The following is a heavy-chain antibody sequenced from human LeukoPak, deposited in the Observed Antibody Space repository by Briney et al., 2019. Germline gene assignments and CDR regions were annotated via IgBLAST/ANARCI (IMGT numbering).Heavy chain of an antibody. Sequence: PSETLSLTCTVSGDSFSSNYWSWIRQPPGKGLEWIGYIFHSGSTNYNPSLKSRVSISVDTSKNQCSLKMNSVTAADTAVYFCARHIRGAYYYFDYWGQGTLVTVSS. J-gene: IGHJ4*02. CDR3: ARHIRGAYYYFDY. CDR1: GDSFSSNY. V-gene: IGHV4-59*08. D-gene: IGHD3-10*01. CDR2: IFHSGST.